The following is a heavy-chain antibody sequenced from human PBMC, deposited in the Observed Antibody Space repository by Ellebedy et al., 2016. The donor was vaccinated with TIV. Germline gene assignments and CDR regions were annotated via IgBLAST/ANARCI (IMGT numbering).Heavy chain of an antibody. CDR2: RSSKDEK. CDR1: GFSLNNLIMG. Sequence: SGPTLVKPTETLTLTCAVSGFSLNNLIMGVSWIRQPPGRALEWLARRSSKDEKSYSTSLKRRLTISKDTSKSQVVLTMTNMDPVDTATYYCARTLLYCGGDSSYYFDYWGQGSLVTVSS. V-gene: IGHV2-26*01. D-gene: IGHD2-21*02. CDR3: ARTLLYCGGDSSYYFDY. J-gene: IGHJ4*02.